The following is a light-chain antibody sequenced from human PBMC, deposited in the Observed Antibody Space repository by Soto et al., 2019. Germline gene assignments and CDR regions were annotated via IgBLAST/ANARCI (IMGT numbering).Light chain of an antibody. V-gene: IGKV1-8*01. Sequence: IRMTQSPSSLSASTGDRVTITCRASQGISSYLAWYQQKPGKAPKLLIYAASTLHSGVPSRFSGSGSGTDFTLTISFLQSEDFATYYCQQYYSYPFTFGPGTKVDIK. CDR3: QQYYSYPFT. CDR2: AAS. CDR1: QGISSY. J-gene: IGKJ3*01.